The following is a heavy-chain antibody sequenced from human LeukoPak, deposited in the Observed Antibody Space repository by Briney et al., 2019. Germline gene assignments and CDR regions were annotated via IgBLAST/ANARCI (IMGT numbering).Heavy chain of an antibody. D-gene: IGHD5-12*01. CDR1: GGSISSYY. Sequence: PSETLSLTCTVSGGSISSYYWSWIRQPPGKGLEWIGYIYYSGSTNYNPSLKSRVTISVDTSKNQFSLKLSSVTAADTAVYYCARSRSGHDYPNWFDPWCQGTLVTVSA. CDR2: IYYSGST. J-gene: IGHJ5*02. V-gene: IGHV4-59*08. CDR3: ARSRSGHDYPNWFDP.